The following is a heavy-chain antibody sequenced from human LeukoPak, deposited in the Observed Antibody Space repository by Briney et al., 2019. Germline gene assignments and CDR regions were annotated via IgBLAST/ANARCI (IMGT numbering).Heavy chain of an antibody. Sequence: GGSLRLSCAASGFTFTSYAMSWVRQAPGKGLEWVSAISGSGGSTYYADSVKGRFTISRDNSKNTLYLQMNSLRAEDTAVYYCARDGAGSWYFDLWGRGTLVTVSS. CDR1: GFTFTSYA. CDR2: ISGSGGST. J-gene: IGHJ2*01. D-gene: IGHD1-26*01. V-gene: IGHV3-23*01. CDR3: ARDGAGSWYFDL.